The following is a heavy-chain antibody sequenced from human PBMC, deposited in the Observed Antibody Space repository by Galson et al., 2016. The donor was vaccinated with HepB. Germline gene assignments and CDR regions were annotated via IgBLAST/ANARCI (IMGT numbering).Heavy chain of an antibody. D-gene: IGHD6-13*01. CDR1: GFTVSRNY. CDR2: IYSGGST. Sequence: SLRLSCAASGFTVSRNYMTWVRQAPGKGLEWVSIIYSGGSTYSADSVQGRFTISRDISKNTVYLQMNSLRAEDTAVYYCARAHSSNWYLFDYWGQGTLVTVSS. V-gene: IGHV3-66*01. CDR3: ARAHSSNWYLFDY. J-gene: IGHJ4*02.